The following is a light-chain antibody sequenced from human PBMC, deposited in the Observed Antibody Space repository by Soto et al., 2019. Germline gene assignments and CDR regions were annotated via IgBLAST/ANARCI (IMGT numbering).Light chain of an antibody. CDR1: SSNIGNNY. J-gene: IGLJ3*02. V-gene: IGLV1-51*01. CDR3: SSYTGSSTLGEM. Sequence: QSVLTQPPSVSATPGQKVTISCSGSSSNIGNNYVSWYRQLPGTAPQLLIYDNYKRPSGIPDRFSGSKSGNTASLTISGLQAEDEAVYFCSSYTGSSTLGEMFGGGTQLTVL. CDR2: DNY.